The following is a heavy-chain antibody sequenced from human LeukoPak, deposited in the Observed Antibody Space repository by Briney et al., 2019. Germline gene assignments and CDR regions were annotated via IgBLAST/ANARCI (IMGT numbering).Heavy chain of an antibody. D-gene: IGHD3-10*01. V-gene: IGHV1-46*01. J-gene: IGHJ5*02. CDR3: ARARDAGRGSRSFDP. CDR1: VYTFTSYH. Sequence: ASVKVSCKASVYTFTSYHMHWVRQAPRQALEWMGTIKPSAGSTIDAQNFRARVTMTWDTSTSAVYMALSSLRSEDTAVCCCARARDAGRGSRSFDPWGQGTLVTVSS. CDR2: IKPSAGST.